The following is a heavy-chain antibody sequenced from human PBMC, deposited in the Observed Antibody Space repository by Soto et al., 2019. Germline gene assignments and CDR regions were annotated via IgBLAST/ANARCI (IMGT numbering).Heavy chain of an antibody. Sequence: GGSLRLSCAASGFTVSSNYMSWVRQAPGKGLEWVSVIYSGGSTYYADSVRGRFTISRDNSKNTLYLQMNSLRAEDTAVYYCARDPGGDGMDVWGQGTTVTVSS. CDR3: ARDPGGDGMDV. CDR2: IYSGGST. CDR1: GFTVSSNY. J-gene: IGHJ6*02. V-gene: IGHV3-53*01.